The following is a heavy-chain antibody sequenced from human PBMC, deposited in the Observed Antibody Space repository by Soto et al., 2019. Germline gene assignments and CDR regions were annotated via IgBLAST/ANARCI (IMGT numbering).Heavy chain of an antibody. D-gene: IGHD2-8*01. CDR3: AAIMSLTYYYYGMDV. J-gene: IGHJ6*02. Sequence: QMQLVQSGPEVKKPGTSVKVSCKASGFTFTSSAVQWVRQARGQRLEWIGWIVVGSGNKNYAQKFQERVTITRDMSTSTAYMELSSLRSEDTAVYYCAAIMSLTYYYYGMDVWGQGTTVTVS. CDR1: GFTFTSSA. V-gene: IGHV1-58*01. CDR2: IVVGSGNK.